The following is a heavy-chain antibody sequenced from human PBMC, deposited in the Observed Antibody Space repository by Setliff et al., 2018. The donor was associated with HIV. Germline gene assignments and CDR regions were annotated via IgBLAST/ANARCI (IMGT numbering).Heavy chain of an antibody. D-gene: IGHD6-19*01. CDR1: GFTFSSYW. J-gene: IGHJ6*02. Sequence: PGGSLRLSCAASGFTFSSYWMHWVRQAPGKGLVWVSRINSDGSSTSYADSVKGRFTISRVNAKNTLYLQMNSLRAEDTAVYYCARERSAYYYGMDVWGQGTTVTVSS. CDR3: ARERSAYYYGMDV. CDR2: INSDGSST. V-gene: IGHV3-74*01.